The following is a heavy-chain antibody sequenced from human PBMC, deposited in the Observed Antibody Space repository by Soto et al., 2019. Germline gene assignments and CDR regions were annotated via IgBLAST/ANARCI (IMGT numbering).Heavy chain of an antibody. CDR1: A. J-gene: IGHJ6*01. CDR3: ARSSVFFFGEVIEGDYDSYGMDA. V-gene: IGHV1-69*01. D-gene: IGHD3-3*01. CDR2: IIPIFGTA. Sequence: ALRWVHHDTRQGLEWMGGIIPIFGTANYAQKFQGRVTITADESTSTAYMELSSLRSEDTAVYYCARSSVFFFGEVIEGDYDSYGMDAWGQGTTVT.